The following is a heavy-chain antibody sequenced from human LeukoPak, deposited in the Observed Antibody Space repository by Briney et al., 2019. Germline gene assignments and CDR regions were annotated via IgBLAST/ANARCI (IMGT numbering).Heavy chain of an antibody. V-gene: IGHV5-51*01. CDR1: GYSFTSNW. J-gene: IGHJ4*02. CDR2: IYPADSDT. Sequence: GESLKISCKGSGYSFTSNWIGWVRQMPGKGLEWMGVIYPADSDTTYSPSFQGQVTISADKSISTAYLQWSSLKASDTAMYYCARRTRGYSGPFDYWGQGTLLTVSS. CDR3: ARRTRGYSGPFDY. D-gene: IGHD5-12*01.